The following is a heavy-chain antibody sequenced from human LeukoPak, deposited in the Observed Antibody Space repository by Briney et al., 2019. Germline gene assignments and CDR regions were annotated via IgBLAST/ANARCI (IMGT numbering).Heavy chain of an antibody. D-gene: IGHD3-22*01. V-gene: IGHV4-34*01. CDR2: INHSGST. Sequence: PSETLSLTCAVYGGSFSGYYWNWIRQPPGKGLEWIGEINHSGSTNYKSSLKSRVTISVDTSKNQFSLKLSSVTAADTAVYYCARHRYYDSSGYYLDYWGQGTLVTVSS. J-gene: IGHJ4*02. CDR1: GGSFSGYY. CDR3: ARHRYYDSSGYYLDY.